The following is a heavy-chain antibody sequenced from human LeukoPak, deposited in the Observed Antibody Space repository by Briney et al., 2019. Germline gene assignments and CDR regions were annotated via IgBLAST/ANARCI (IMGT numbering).Heavy chain of an antibody. J-gene: IGHJ3*02. CDR3: ARGLTVGATGVWAFDI. D-gene: IGHD1-26*01. CDR2: MYRVGNT. Sequence: GGSLRLSCAASGFTFSNYAMSWVRQAPGKGLEWVSVMYRVGNTYYADFVKGRFTISRDNFKNTLHLQMNSLRVEDTALYYCARGLTVGATGVWAFDIWGQGTMVTVSS. CDR1: GFTFSNYA. V-gene: IGHV3-66*01.